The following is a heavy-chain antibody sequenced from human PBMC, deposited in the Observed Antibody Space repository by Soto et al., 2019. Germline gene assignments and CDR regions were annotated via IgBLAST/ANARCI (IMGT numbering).Heavy chain of an antibody. Sequence: RASVKVSCKASGYTFTGYYMHWVRQAPGQGLEWMGWINPNSGGTNYAQKFQGWVTMTRDTSISTAYMELSRLRSDDTAVYYCERERDNSTNSKDSSYSGMDIWGQGKMVTVSS. V-gene: IGHV1-2*04. CDR3: ERERDNSTNSKDSSYSGMDI. D-gene: IGHD2-2*01. CDR1: GYTFTGYY. CDR2: INPNSGGT. J-gene: IGHJ6*02.